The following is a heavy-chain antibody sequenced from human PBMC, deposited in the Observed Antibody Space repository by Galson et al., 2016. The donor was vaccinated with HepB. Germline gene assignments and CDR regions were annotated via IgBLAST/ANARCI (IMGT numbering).Heavy chain of an antibody. CDR2: IWYDGSNK. CDR3: TRALIPSAIDY. CDR1: GFMFTNYA. V-gene: IGHV3-33*01. Sequence: SLRLSCAASGFMFTNYAIHWVRQAPGKGLEWVAVIWYDGSNKYYADSVKGRFTLSRDNSKNTLLLQMNSLRADDTAVYYCTRALIPSAIDYWGQGTMVTVS. J-gene: IGHJ4*01. D-gene: IGHD2-2*01.